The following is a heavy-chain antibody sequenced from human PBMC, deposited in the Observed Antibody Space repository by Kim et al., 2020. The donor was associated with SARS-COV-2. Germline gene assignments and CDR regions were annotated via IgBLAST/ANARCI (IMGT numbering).Heavy chain of an antibody. CDR2: IRRKAYGGTT. Sequence: GGSLRLSCTASGFTFGDYAMSWVRQAPGKGLEWVGFIRRKAYGGTTEYAASVKGRFTISRDDSKSIAYLQMNSLKTEDTAVYYCTSFLDYGDHVSHDYWGEGTLGTVSS. J-gene: IGHJ4*02. CDR1: GFTFGDYA. D-gene: IGHD4-17*01. V-gene: IGHV3-49*04. CDR3: TSFLDYGDHVSHDY.